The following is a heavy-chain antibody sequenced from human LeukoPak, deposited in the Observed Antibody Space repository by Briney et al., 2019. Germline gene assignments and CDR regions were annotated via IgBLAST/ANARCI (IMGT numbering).Heavy chain of an antibody. CDR1: GYSISSGYH. CDR3: ARERSGSWFIEF. V-gene: IGHV4-38-2*02. D-gene: IGHD6-25*01. Sequence: PSETLSLTCGVSGYSISSGYHWGWIRQPPGKGLEWLGNVFQSGSTYYNPSLKSRVTISVDTSKNQFSLKLSSVTAADTAVYYCARERSGSWFIEFWGQGILVAVSS. J-gene: IGHJ4*02. CDR2: VFQSGST.